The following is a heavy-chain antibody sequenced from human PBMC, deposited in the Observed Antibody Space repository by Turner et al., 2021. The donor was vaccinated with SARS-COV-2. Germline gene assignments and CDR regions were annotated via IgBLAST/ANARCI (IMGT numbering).Heavy chain of an antibody. CDR3: AHKVVVAIFDY. Sequence: QITLKESGPTLVKPTQTLTLTCTFSGFSLITSGVGVGWIRQPPGKALEWLALIYWDDDTRYSPSLKSRLTITKDTSKNQVVLKMTNMDPVDTATYYCAHKVVVAIFDYWGQGTLVTVSS. CDR2: IYWDDDT. D-gene: IGHD2-15*01. V-gene: IGHV2-5*02. J-gene: IGHJ4*02. CDR1: GFSLITSGVG.